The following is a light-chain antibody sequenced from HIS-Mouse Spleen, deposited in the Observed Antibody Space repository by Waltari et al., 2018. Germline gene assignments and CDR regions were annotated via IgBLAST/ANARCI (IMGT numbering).Light chain of an antibody. CDR2: RNN. CDR3: AAWDDSLSGVV. J-gene: IGLJ2*01. Sequence: QSVLTQPPSASGTPGQRVTISCSGSSSNIGSHYVYCYQQLPGTAPKLLIYRNNRRPSGVPDRFSGSKSGTSASLAISGLRSEDEADYYCAAWDDSLSGVVFGGGTKLTVL. V-gene: IGLV1-47*01. CDR1: SSNIGSHY.